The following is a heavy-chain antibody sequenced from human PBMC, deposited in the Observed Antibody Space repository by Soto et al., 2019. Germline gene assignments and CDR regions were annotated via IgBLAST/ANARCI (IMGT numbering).Heavy chain of an antibody. D-gene: IGHD3-9*01. V-gene: IGHV3-21*01. Sequence: EVQLVESGGGLVKPGGSLRLSCAASGFTFSSYSMNWVRQAPGKGLEWVSSISSSSSYIYYADSVKGRFTISRDNAKNSLYLQMNSLRAEDTAVYYCERADDILTGYYYFDYWGQGTLVTVSS. J-gene: IGHJ4*02. CDR3: ERADDILTGYYYFDY. CDR2: ISSSSSYI. CDR1: GFTFSSYS.